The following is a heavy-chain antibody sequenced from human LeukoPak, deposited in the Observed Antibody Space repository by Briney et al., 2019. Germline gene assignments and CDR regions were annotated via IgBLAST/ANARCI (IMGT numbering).Heavy chain of an antibody. Sequence: GGSLRLSCAASGFTFSSYAMHWVRQAPGKGLEWVAVISYDGSNKYYADSVKGRFTISRDNAKNSLYLQMNSLRAEDTAVYYCARGSDSSGFATVEFDYWGQGTLVTVSS. CDR1: GFTFSSYA. CDR2: ISYDGSNK. J-gene: IGHJ4*02. D-gene: IGHD3-22*01. CDR3: ARGSDSSGFATVEFDY. V-gene: IGHV3-30-3*01.